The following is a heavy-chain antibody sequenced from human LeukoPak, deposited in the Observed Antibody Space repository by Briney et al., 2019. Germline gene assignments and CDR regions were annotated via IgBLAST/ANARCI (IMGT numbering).Heavy chain of an antibody. V-gene: IGHV3-21*01. D-gene: IGHD2-15*01. J-gene: IGHJ3*02. Sequence: GGSLRLSCAASGFTFSSYSMNWVRQAPGKGLEWVSSISSSSSYIYYADSAKGRFTISRDNAKNSLYLQMNSLRAEDTAVYYCARVGCSGGSCYHGAFDIWGQGTMVTVSS. CDR1: GFTFSSYS. CDR3: ARVGCSGGSCYHGAFDI. CDR2: ISSSSSYI.